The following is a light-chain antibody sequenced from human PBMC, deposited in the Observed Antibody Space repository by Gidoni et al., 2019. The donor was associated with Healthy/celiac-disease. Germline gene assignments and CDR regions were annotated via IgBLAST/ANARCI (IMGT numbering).Light chain of an antibody. CDR2: DAS. V-gene: IGKV3-11*01. J-gene: IGKJ2*01. CDR1: QSVSSY. Sequence: EIVVTPSPATLSSSPGERATPSCRASQSVSSYLAWYQPKPGQAPRPPIYDASNRATGIPARFSASWSGTGFALTISSLEPEDFAVYYCQQRSNWPPFTFGQGTKLEIK. CDR3: QQRSNWPPFT.